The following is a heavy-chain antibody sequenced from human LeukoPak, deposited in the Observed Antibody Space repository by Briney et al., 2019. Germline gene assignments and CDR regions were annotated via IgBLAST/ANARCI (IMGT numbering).Heavy chain of an antibody. CDR3: AKDLGGGSGCYDL. D-gene: IGHD6-19*01. Sequence: GGSLRLSCAASGLTFSSYGMHWVRQAPGKGLEWVAIISYDGSNKYYADSVQGRFTISRDNSKNTLYLQMNSLRAEDTAVYYCAKDLGGGSGCYDLWGRGTLVTVSS. CDR1: GLTFSSYG. J-gene: IGHJ2*01. CDR2: ISYDGSNK. V-gene: IGHV3-30*18.